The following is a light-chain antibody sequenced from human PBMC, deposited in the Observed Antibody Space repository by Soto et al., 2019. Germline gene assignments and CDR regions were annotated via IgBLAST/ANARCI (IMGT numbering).Light chain of an antibody. Sequence: QSVLAQPASVSGSPGQSITISCTGTSSDIGRYDFVSWYQQLPGKAPQLLIYEVNHRPSGISDHFSGSKSGNTASLTISGLQADDEGDYYCCSYTSSPYLFGTGTRSPS. CDR1: SSDIGRYDF. CDR2: EVN. CDR3: CSYTSSPYL. J-gene: IGLJ1*01. V-gene: IGLV2-14*01.